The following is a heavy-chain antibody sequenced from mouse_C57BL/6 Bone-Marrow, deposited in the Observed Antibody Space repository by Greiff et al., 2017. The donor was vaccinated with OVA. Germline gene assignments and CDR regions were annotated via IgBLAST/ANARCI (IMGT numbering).Heavy chain of an antibody. V-gene: IGHV2-2*01. CDR1: GFSLTSYG. CDR2: IWRGGST. CDR3: ATDYYEGY. D-gene: IGHD1-1*01. Sequence: LQESGPGLVQPSQSLSITCTVSGFSLTSYGVHWVRQSPGQGLEWLGVIWRGGSTDYNAAFISRLSICKDNYKSQVFFKINTLQAAETDIYYCATDYYEGYWGQGTTLTVSS. J-gene: IGHJ2*01.